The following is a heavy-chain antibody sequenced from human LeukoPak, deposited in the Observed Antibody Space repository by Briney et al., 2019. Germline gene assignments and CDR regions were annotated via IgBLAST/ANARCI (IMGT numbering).Heavy chain of an antibody. CDR2: INPNSGGT. V-gene: IGHV1-2*02. J-gene: IGHJ3*02. CDR3: ARGGIPHSSGGTLDAFDI. CDR1: GYTFTGYY. D-gene: IGHD6-19*01. Sequence: GASVKVSCKASGYTFTGYYMHWVRQAPGQGLEWMGWINPNSGGTNYAQKFQGRVTMTRDTSISTAYMELSRLRSDDTAVYYCARGGIPHSSGGTLDAFDIWGQGTMVTDSS.